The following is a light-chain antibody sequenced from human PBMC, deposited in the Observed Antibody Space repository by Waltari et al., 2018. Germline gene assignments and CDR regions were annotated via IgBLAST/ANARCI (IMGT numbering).Light chain of an antibody. CDR3: QQYDSDPLT. J-gene: IGKJ1*01. CDR2: AAS. CDR1: QAISKY. Sequence: DIQMTQSPTSLSASLGDRVTISCRPSQAISKYLAWFQQKPGKAPKLLIHAASSLQCGVPSRFSGSGSGTEFTITISSLQPEDFATYYCQQYDSDPLTFGQGTKVEIK. V-gene: IGKV1-16*01.